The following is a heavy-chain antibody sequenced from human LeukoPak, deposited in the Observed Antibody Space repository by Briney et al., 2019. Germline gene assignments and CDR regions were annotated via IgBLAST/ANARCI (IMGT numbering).Heavy chain of an antibody. Sequence: SETLSLTCAVYGGSFSGYYWSWIRHPPGKGLELIGEINHSGSTNYNPSLKSRVTISVDTSKNQFSLKLSSVTAADTAVYYCAGSRASYYDFWSGYTNGGYYFDYWGQGTLVTVSS. CDR1: GGSFSGYY. D-gene: IGHD3-3*01. CDR2: INHSGST. J-gene: IGHJ4*02. CDR3: AGSRASYYDFWSGYTNGGYYFDY. V-gene: IGHV4-34*01.